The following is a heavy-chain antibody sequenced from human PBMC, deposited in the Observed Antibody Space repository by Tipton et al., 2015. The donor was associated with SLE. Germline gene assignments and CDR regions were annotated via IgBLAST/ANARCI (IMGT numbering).Heavy chain of an antibody. D-gene: IGHD6-19*01. Sequence: TLSLTCTVSGGSIRSHHWSWIRQPPGKGLEWIGYIYYSGSTNYNPYLKSRVTISVDTSKNQFSLKLSSVTAADTAVYYCASPGIAVAFDYWGQGTLVTVSS. CDR3: ASPGIAVAFDY. V-gene: IGHV4-59*11. CDR2: IYYSGST. CDR1: GGSIRSHH. J-gene: IGHJ4*02.